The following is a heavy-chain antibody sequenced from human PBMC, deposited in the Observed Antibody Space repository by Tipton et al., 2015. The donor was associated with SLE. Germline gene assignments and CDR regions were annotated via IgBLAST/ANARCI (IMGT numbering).Heavy chain of an antibody. D-gene: IGHD3-3*01. CDR3: TSWSGFLR. CDR1: GFTFSDYY. Sequence: GSLRLSCAASGFTFSDYYMSWIRQAPGKGLQWIASIYYTGKTHYNPSLTSRVTMSVDTSRNQFSLKLSSVTAADTAVYYCTSWSGFLRWGQGTLVTVSS. V-gene: IGHV4-59*04. CDR2: IYYTGKT. J-gene: IGHJ4*02.